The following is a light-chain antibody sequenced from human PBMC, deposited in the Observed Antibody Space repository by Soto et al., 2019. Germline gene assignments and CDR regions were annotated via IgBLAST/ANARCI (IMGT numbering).Light chain of an antibody. CDR2: KAT. CDR1: QSLGSD. J-gene: IGKJ2*01. CDR3: QQYNDFQYT. Sequence: DLQMTQSPSTLSASVGDGVSITCRASQSLGSDLAWYQQKPGKAPKLLIYKATNLQRGVPSRFSGSGSGTDFSLTISSLQPEDSATYSCQQYNDFQYTFGQGTKVE. V-gene: IGKV1-5*03.